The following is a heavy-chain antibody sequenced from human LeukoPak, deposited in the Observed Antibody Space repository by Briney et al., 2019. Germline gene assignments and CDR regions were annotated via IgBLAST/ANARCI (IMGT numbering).Heavy chain of an antibody. V-gene: IGHV4-34*01. CDR2: INHSGST. CDR1: GGSFSGYY. D-gene: IGHD3-9*01. CDR3: ARAPLRHTWFQYFDS. J-gene: IGHJ4*02. Sequence: SETLSLTCAVYGGSFSGYYWSWIRQPPGKGLEWIGEINHSGSTNYNPSLKSRVTISVDTSKNQFSLKLSSVTAADTAVYYCARAPLRHTWFQYFDSWGQGTLVTVSS.